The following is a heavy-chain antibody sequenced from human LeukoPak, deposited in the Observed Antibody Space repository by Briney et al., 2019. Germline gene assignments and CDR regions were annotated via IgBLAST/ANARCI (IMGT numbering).Heavy chain of an antibody. J-gene: IGHJ4*02. CDR2: ISKNGGTA. Sequence: GGSLRLSCAASGFTFSNAWMSWVRQAPGKGLEWVSVISKNGGTAYYADSVRGRFTISRDNSKNTLYLQMNSLRAEDTAVYYCARDERNYYDSSGYHYYFDYWGQGTLVTVSS. CDR1: GFTFSNAW. CDR3: ARDERNYYDSSGYHYYFDY. D-gene: IGHD3-22*01. V-gene: IGHV3-23*01.